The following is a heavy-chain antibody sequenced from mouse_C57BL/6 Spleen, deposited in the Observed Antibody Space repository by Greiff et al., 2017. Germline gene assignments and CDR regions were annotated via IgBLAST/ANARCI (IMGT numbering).Heavy chain of an antibody. J-gene: IGHJ2*01. CDR2: IDPETGGT. Sequence: QVQLQQSGAELVRPGASVTLSCKASGYTFTDYEMHWVKQTPVHGLEWIGAIDPETGGTAYNQKFKGKAILTADKSSSTAYMELRSLTSEDSAVYYCTTIYYYGSSYTTFDDWGQGTTLTVSS. V-gene: IGHV1-15*01. D-gene: IGHD1-1*01. CDR1: GYTFTDYE. CDR3: TTIYYYGSSYTTFDD.